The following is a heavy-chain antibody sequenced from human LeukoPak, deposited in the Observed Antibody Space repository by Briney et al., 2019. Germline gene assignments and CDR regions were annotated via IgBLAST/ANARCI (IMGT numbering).Heavy chain of an antibody. CDR3: AKDRSSSWFYDN. D-gene: IGHD6-13*01. V-gene: IGHV3-23*01. Sequence: PGGSLRLSCVASGFTFSTSAMTWVRLGPGKGLEWVSAISGSGDSTYYTDSVKGRFTTSRDNSKTTLYLQMNSLRAEDTAVYYCAKDRSSSWFYDNWGQGTLVTVSS. CDR2: ISGSGDST. CDR1: GFTFSTSA. J-gene: IGHJ4*02.